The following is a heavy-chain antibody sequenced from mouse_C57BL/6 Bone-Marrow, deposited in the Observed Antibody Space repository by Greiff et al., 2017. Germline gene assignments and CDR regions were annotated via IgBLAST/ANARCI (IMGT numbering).Heavy chain of an antibody. V-gene: IGHV10-1*01. CDR3: VRSSNWFAY. J-gene: IGHJ3*01. CDR1: GFSFNTYA. Sequence: EVQLVESGGGLVLPKGSLKLSCAASGFSFNTYAMNWVRQAPGKGLEWVARIRSKSNNYATYYAVSVKDRFTISRDDSESMLYLQMNTLKTEDPAMYYCVRSSNWFAYWGQGTLVTVSA. CDR2: IRSKSNNYAT. D-gene: IGHD1-1*01.